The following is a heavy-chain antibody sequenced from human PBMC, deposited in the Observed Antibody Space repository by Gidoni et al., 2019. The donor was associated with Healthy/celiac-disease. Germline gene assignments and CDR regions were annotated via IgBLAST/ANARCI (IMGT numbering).Heavy chain of an antibody. CDR1: GFPLSSYA. D-gene: IGHD3-3*01. CDR3: AKDMFTPYYDFWSGYSDAFDI. J-gene: IGHJ3*02. Sequence: EVQLLESGGGLVQPGGFLRLSCAASGFPLSSYAMSWVRQAPGKGLEWVSAISGSDGSTYYADSVKGRFTISRENSKNTLYLQMNSLRAEDTAVYYCAKDMFTPYYDFWSGYSDAFDIWGQGTMVTVSS. V-gene: IGHV3-23*01. CDR2: ISGSDGST.